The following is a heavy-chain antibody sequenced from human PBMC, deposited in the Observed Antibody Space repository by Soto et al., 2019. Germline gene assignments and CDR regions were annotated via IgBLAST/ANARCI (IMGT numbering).Heavy chain of an antibody. J-gene: IGHJ6*02. CDR2: INPSGGST. D-gene: IGHD3-10*01. CDR3: ARDLGGSGSYNGYYYYGMDV. Sequence: ASVKVSCKASGYTFTSYYMHWVRQAPGQGLEWMGIINPSGGSTSYAQKFQGRVTMTRDTSTSTVYMELSSLRSEDTAVYYCARDLGGSGSYNGYYYYGMDVWGQGTTVTVSS. CDR1: GYTFTSYY. V-gene: IGHV1-46*01.